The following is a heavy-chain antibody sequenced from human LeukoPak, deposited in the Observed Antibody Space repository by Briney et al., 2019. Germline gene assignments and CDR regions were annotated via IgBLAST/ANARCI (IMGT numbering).Heavy chain of an antibody. CDR3: ASGTYRLGDY. Sequence: GGSLRLSCVASGFSFSTHAMSWVRQAPGKGLEWVSGISGSGVDTHYADSVKGRFRISRDNSQNTLYLQLSSLRAEDTAVYYCASGTYRLGDYWGLGTLVTVSS. CDR1: GFSFSTHA. J-gene: IGHJ4*02. V-gene: IGHV3-23*01. D-gene: IGHD3-10*01. CDR2: ISGSGVDT.